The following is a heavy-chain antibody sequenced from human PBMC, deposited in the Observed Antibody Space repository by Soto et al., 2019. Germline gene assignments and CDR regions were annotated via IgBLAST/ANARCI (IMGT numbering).Heavy chain of an antibody. D-gene: IGHD6-6*01. CDR1: GFTFSSYS. CDR3: ARDARIAARQGGVYNWFDP. J-gene: IGHJ5*02. CDR2: ISSSSSYI. V-gene: IGHV3-21*01. Sequence: EVQLVESGGGLVKPGGSLRLSCAASGFTFSSYSMNWVRQAPGKGLEWVSSISSSSSYIYYADSVKGRFTISRDNAKNSLDLQMNSRRAEDTAVYYCARDARIAARQGGVYNWFDPWGQGTLVTVSS.